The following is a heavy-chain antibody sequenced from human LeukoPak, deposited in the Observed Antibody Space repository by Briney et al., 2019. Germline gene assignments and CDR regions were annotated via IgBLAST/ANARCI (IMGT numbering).Heavy chain of an antibody. D-gene: IGHD2-15*01. Sequence: SETLSLTCTVSGGSISSGGYSWPWTRQPAGKGREWLGCIFSRGSPPYTPSPRGRVPISVDTSKNQFSLKVSSVTAADTAVYYCARVGALEYCSGGSCYSYHDAFDIWGQGTMVTVSS. CDR1: GGSISSGGYS. J-gene: IGHJ3*02. V-gene: IGHV4-39*07. CDR3: ARVGALEYCSGGSCYSYHDAFDI. CDR2: IFSRGSP.